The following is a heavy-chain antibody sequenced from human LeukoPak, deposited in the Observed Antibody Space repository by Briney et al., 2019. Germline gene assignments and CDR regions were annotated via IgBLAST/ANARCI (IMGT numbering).Heavy chain of an antibody. CDR3: AKDFCSTTSCRFDY. CDR1: GFTFSSHA. Sequence: GGSLRLSCAASGFTFSSHAMSWVRQAPGKGLEWVSLISGSGDSTYYADSVKGRFTISRDKSKNTLYLQMNSLRAEDTAMYFCAKDFCSTTSCRFDYWGQGTLVTVSS. CDR2: ISGSGDST. V-gene: IGHV3-23*01. J-gene: IGHJ4*02. D-gene: IGHD2-2*01.